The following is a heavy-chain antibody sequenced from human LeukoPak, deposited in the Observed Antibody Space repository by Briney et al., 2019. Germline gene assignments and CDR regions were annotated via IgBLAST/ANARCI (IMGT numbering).Heavy chain of an antibody. CDR1: GYTFNRDG. CDR3: ARMQQLVKDWFDP. J-gene: IGHJ5*02. V-gene: IGHV1-18*01. D-gene: IGHD6-13*01. CDR2: ISGYDGNT. Sequence: ASVKVSCKASGYTFNRDGFNWVRQAPGQGLEWMGWISGYDGNTYYAQKFQGRVTMTTDTSTSTAYMELRSLRSDDTAVYYCARMQQLVKDWFDPWGQGTLVTVSS.